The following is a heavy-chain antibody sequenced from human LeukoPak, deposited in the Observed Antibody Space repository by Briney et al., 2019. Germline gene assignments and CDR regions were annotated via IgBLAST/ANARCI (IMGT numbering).Heavy chain of an antibody. CDR3: ASWGSVAGQRALDY. CDR1: GFTFSSYA. D-gene: IGHD6-19*01. J-gene: IGHJ4*02. V-gene: IGHV3-7*03. Sequence: GGSLRLSCAASGFTFSSYAMSWVRQAPGKGLEWVATLIQDGREKHYVDSVKGRFTISRDNAKNSVYLEMNSLRAEDTAVYFCASWGSVAGQRALDYWGQGTLVTVSS. CDR2: LIQDGREK.